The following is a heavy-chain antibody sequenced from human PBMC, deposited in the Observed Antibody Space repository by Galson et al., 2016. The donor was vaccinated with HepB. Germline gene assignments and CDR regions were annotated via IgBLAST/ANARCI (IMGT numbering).Heavy chain of an antibody. CDR3: ARETTIWGNGFQY. Sequence: SLRLSCAASGFTFDDYTMHWVRQAPGKGLEWVSLVSWDATTIYYADSVKGRFTISRDKSKNSLYLQMNSLTSEDTALYYCARETTIWGNGFQYWGQGTLVTVSS. V-gene: IGHV3-43*01. D-gene: IGHD4-23*01. CDR2: VSWDATTI. J-gene: IGHJ4*02. CDR1: GFTFDDYT.